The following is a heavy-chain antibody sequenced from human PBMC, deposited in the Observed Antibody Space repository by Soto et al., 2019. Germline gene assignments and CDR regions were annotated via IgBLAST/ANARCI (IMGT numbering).Heavy chain of an antibody. CDR1: GFTFTSSA. CDR2: IVVGSGNT. J-gene: IGHJ6*02. CDR3: AAGRTAAGNYYYYYGMDV. D-gene: IGHD6-13*01. Sequence: SVKVSCKASGFTFTSSAVQWVRQARGQRLEWIGWIVVGSGNTNYAQKFQERVTITRDMSTSTAYMELSSLRSEDTAVYYCAAGRTAAGNYYYYYGMDVWGQGNTVTVSS. V-gene: IGHV1-58*01.